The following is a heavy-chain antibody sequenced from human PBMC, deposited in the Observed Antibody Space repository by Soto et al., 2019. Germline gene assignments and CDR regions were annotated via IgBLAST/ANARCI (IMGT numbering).Heavy chain of an antibody. CDR3: ARGVHYDSSGYYYFY. V-gene: IGHV1-69*01. CDR2: IIPIFGAA. Sequence: QVQLVQSGAEVKKAGSSVKVSCKASGGTFSNYAIDWVRQAPGQGLEWMGGIIPIFGAANYAQKFQGRITITADESTSTAYMELRSLRSEDTAVYYCARGVHYDSSGYYYFYWGQGTLVTVSS. J-gene: IGHJ4*02. D-gene: IGHD3-22*01. CDR1: GGTFSNYA.